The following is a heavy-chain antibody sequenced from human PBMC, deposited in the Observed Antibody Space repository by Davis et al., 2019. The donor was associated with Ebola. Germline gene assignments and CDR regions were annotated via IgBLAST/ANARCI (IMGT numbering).Heavy chain of an antibody. V-gene: IGHV3-21*01. CDR3: AARYGDYAPIDY. CDR1: GFTFSSYS. D-gene: IGHD4-17*01. J-gene: IGHJ4*02. CDR2: ISSSSSYI. Sequence: GESLKISCAASGFTFSSYSMNWVRQAPGKGLEWVSSISSSSSYIYYADSVKGRFTISRDNAKNSLYLQMNSLRAEDTAVYYCAARYGDYAPIDYWDQGTLVTVSS.